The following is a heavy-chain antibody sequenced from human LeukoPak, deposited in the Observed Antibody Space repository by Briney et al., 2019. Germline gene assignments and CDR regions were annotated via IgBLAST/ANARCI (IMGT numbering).Heavy chain of an antibody. CDR1: GGSISSSSSY. CDR2: IYYSGST. J-gene: IGHJ4*02. Sequence: PSETLSLTCTVSGGSISSSSSYWGWIRQPPGKGLEWIGCIYYSGSTYYNPSLKSRVTISVDTTKNQFSLKLSSVTAADTAVYYCARLEGTLTMSAAACFDYCGQGSLVTVSS. CDR3: ARLEGTLTMSAAACFDY. D-gene: IGHD4/OR15-4a*01. V-gene: IGHV4-39*01.